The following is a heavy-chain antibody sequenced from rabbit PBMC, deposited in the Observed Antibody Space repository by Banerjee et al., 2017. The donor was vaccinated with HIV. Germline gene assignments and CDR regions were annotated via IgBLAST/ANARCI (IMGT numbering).Heavy chain of an antibody. D-gene: IGHD4-1*01. CDR1: GFSFSSSYY. V-gene: IGHV1S40*01. CDR3: ARETYSSVWGYYYFNL. J-gene: IGHJ4*01. CDR2: IYAGSSGNT. Sequence: QSLEESGGGLVQPEGSLTLTCTASGFSFSSSYYMCWVRQAPGKGLEWIACIYAGSSGNTYYASWAKGRFTISKTSSTTVTLQMTSLTAADTATYFCARETYSSVWGYYYFNLWGPGTLVTVS.